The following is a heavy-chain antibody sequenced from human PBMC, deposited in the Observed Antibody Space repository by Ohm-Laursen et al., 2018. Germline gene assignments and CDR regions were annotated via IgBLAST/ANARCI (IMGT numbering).Heavy chain of an antibody. CDR2: IYASGNT. Sequence: SDTLSLTCSVSGVPISSNYWSWIRQPAGKGLEWIGRIYASGNTNYNPSLESRVTMSVDTSKNQFSLKLRSVTAADTAVYYCARGGKRGGYYYYYGMDVWGQGTTVTVSS. CDR3: ARGGKRGGYYYYYGMDV. CDR1: GVPISSNY. D-gene: IGHD1-14*01. V-gene: IGHV4-4*07. J-gene: IGHJ6*02.